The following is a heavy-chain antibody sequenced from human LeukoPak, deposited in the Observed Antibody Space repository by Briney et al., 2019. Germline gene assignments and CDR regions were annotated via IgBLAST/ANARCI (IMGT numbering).Heavy chain of an antibody. V-gene: IGHV4-59*01. CDR1: GGSISSYY. Sequence: SETLSFTCTVSGGSISSYYVSWIPQPPGQGLELIGYISYTGSTDYNPSLKSRVTISVDMSKSQFSLKVSSVTAADTAVYYCGRGSVYFDSWGQGTLVTVSS. CDR3: GRGSVYFDS. J-gene: IGHJ4*02. CDR2: ISYTGST.